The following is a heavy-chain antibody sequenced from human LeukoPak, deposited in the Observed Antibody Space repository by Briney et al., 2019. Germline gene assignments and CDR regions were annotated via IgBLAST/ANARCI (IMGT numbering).Heavy chain of an antibody. CDR2: IYTSGST. J-gene: IGHJ4*02. CDR1: GGSISSGSYY. Sequence: SETLSLTCTVSGGSISSGSYYWSWIRQPAGKGLEWIGRIYTSGSTNYNPSLKSRVTISVDTSKNQFSLKLNSVTAADTAVYYCVRSSSSIFDYWGQGTLVTVSS. D-gene: IGHD6-6*01. V-gene: IGHV4-61*02. CDR3: VRSSSSIFDY.